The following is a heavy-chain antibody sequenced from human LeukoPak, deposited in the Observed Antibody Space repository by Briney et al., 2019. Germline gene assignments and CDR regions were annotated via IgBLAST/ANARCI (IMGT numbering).Heavy chain of an antibody. D-gene: IGHD4-23*01. CDR2: IYYSGST. Sequence: PSETLSLTCTVSGGSISSGGYYWSWIRQHPGKGLEWIGYIYYSGSTYYNPSLKSRVTISVDTSKNQFSLKLSSVTAADTAVYYCARGPDYGGLWFDPWGQGTLVTVSS. CDR1: GGSISSGGYY. V-gene: IGHV4-31*03. CDR3: ARGPDYGGLWFDP. J-gene: IGHJ5*02.